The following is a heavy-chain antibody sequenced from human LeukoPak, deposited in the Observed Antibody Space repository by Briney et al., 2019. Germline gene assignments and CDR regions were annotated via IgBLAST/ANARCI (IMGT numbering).Heavy chain of an antibody. D-gene: IGHD3-10*01. CDR3: ARVLLSFGSLSDY. J-gene: IGHJ4*02. Sequence: GASVKVSCKASGGTFNSYGISWVRQAPGQGLEWMGRIIPILGIANYAQKLQGRVTMTTDTSTSTAYMELRSLRSDDTAVYYCARVLLSFGSLSDYWGQGTLVTVSS. CDR1: GGTFNSYG. CDR2: IIPILGIA. V-gene: IGHV1-69*04.